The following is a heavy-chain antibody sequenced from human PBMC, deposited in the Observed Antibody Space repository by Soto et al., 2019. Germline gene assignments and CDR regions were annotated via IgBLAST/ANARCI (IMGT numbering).Heavy chain of an antibody. J-gene: IGHJ6*03. CDR3: XXXXYXSXWPNVYMDV. CDR1: GFTFSNYE. Sequence: EAQLVESGGGLVQPGGSLRLSCAASGFTFSNYEMHWVRQAPGKGLEYVSGISNNGAHTDYAKSVKGRFTISRDNSENTLYLXMGSLRAEDMALXXXXXXXYXSXWPNVYMDVWGKGTTVTVSS. D-gene: IGHD6-13*01. V-gene: IGHV3-64*01. CDR2: ISNNGAHT.